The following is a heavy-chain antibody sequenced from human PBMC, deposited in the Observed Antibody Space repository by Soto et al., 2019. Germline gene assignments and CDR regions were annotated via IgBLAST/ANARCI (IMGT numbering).Heavy chain of an antibody. CDR3: ARGGRSGSYFNYYGMDV. CDR2: ISSSGSTI. J-gene: IGHJ6*02. D-gene: IGHD3-10*01. Sequence: GVSLRLSCAASGFTFSSYEMNWVRQAPGKGLEWVSYISSSGSTIYYADSVKGRFTISRDNAKNSLYLQMNSLRAEDTAVYYCARGGRSGSYFNYYGMDVWGQGTTVTVSS. CDR1: GFTFSSYE. V-gene: IGHV3-48*03.